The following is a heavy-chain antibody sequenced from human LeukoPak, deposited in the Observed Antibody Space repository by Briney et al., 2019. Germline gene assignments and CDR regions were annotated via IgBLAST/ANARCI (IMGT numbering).Heavy chain of an antibody. J-gene: IGHJ4*02. CDR2: INPNSGGT. Sequence: GASVTVSCKASGYTFTGYTLHWVRQAPGQGLDWMGLINPNSGGTNYAQKFQGRVTMTSDTSISTAYMELSRLTSDDTAVYYCARGRGNDYWGQGTLVTVSS. CDR1: GYTFTGYT. V-gene: IGHV1-2*02. CDR3: ARGRGNDY. D-gene: IGHD1-1*01.